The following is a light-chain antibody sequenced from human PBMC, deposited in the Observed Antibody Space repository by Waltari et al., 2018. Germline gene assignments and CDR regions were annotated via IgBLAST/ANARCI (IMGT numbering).Light chain of an antibody. CDR1: SSDVGGYNY. V-gene: IGLV2-14*01. J-gene: IGLJ3*02. Sequence: QSALTQPASVSGSPGQSITISCTGTSSDVGGYNYVSWYQQHPGEAPKRMIYEVNNRPSGVSNRFSGSKSGNTASLTIAGLQAEDEADYYCSSYTGGGTWVFGGGTKVTVL. CDR3: SSYTGGGTWV. CDR2: EVN.